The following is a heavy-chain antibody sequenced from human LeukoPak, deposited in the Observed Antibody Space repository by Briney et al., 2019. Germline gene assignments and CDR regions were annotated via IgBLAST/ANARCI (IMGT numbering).Heavy chain of an antibody. D-gene: IGHD3-16*02. V-gene: IGHV3-53*01. Sequence: GGSLRLSCAASGFTVSTNYMSWVRQAPGKGLEWVSIIYAGGNTYYADSVKGRFTISRDNSKNTLYLQMNSLRAEDTAIYYCARRVWGTNRYTDCWGQGTLVTVSS. CDR3: ARRVWGTNRYTDC. J-gene: IGHJ4*02. CDR1: GFTVSTNY. CDR2: IYAGGNT.